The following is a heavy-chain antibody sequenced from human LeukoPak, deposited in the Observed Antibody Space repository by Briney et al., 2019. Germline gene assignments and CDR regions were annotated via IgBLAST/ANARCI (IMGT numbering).Heavy chain of an antibody. D-gene: IGHD2-2*01. CDR3: AKSVAHGEGIEIRVAMVDC. CDR1: GFTFDDYS. J-gene: IGHJ4*02. V-gene: IGHV3-43D*03. Sequence: GGSLRLSCAASGFTFDDYSLHWVRQPPGKGLEWVSLISWDGGTTYYADSVQGRFTISRDNSKNSLYLQMNNLRAEDTAFYYCAKSVAHGEGIEIRVAMVDCWGQGTLVTVSA. CDR2: ISWDGGTT.